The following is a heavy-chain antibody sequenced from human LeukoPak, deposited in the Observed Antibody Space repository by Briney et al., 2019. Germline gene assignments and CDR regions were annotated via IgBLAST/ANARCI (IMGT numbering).Heavy chain of an antibody. CDR1: GYTFTSYG. V-gene: IGHV1-18*01. CDR3: AREDLYGDAFDY. D-gene: IGHD4-17*01. Sequence: ASVKVSCKAYGYTFTSYGISWVRQAPGQGLEWMGWISAYNGNTNYAQKLQGRVTMTTDTSTSTAYMELRSLRSDDTAVYYCAREDLYGDAFDYWGQGTLVTVSS. CDR2: ISAYNGNT. J-gene: IGHJ4*02.